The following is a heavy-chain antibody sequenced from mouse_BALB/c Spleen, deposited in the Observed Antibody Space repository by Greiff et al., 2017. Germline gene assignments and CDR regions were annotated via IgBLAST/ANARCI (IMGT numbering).Heavy chain of an antibody. D-gene: IGHD1-2*01. CDR2: IYPGNSDT. CDR1: GYTFTSYW. J-gene: IGHJ1*01. V-gene: IGHV1-5*01. CDR3: TRIVLRLQYFDV. Sequence: EVQLQESGTVLARPGASVKMSCKASGYTFTSYWMHWVKQRPGQGLEWIGAIYPGNSDTSYNQKFKGKAKLTAVTSTSTAYMELSSLTNEDSAVYYCTRIVLRLQYFDVWGAGTTVTVSS.